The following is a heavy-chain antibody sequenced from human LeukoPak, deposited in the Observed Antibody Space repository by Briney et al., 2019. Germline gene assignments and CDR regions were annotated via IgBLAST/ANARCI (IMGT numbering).Heavy chain of an antibody. CDR3: ARDWSSKYPFYYGMDV. Sequence: PGGSLRLSCAASGFTFSSYAMHWVRQAPGKGLEWMADMSYDGSNKYYADSVKGRFTISRDNSKNTLYLQMNSLRAEDTAVYYCARDWSSKYPFYYGMDVWGQGTTVTVSS. CDR1: GFTFSSYA. V-gene: IGHV3-30-3*01. CDR2: MSYDGSNK. J-gene: IGHJ6*02. D-gene: IGHD4-11*01.